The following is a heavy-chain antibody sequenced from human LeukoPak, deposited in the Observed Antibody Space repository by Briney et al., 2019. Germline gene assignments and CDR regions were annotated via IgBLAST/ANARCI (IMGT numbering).Heavy chain of an antibody. CDR2: INPSGGST. V-gene: IGHV1-46*01. J-gene: IGHJ4*02. Sequence: ASVKVSCKASGYTFTSYYMRWVRQAPGQGLEWMGIINPSGGSTSYAQKFQGRVTMTRDMSTSTVYMELSSLRSEDTAVYYCARVGRGKIDYWGQGTLVTVSS. CDR3: ARVGRGKIDY. D-gene: IGHD5-24*01. CDR1: GYTFTSYY.